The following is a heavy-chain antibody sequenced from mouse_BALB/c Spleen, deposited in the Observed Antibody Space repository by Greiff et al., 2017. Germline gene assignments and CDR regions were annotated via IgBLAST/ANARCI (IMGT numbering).Heavy chain of an antibody. CDR1: GYTFTSYW. D-gene: IGHD2-4*01. CDR2: IYPGDGDT. CDR3: ARSTMITRYFDY. Sequence: QVQLKQSGAELARPGASLKLSCKASGYTFTSYWMQWVKQRPGQGLEWIGAIYPGDGDTRYTQKFKGKATLTADKSSSTAYMQLSSLASEDSAVYYCARSTMITRYFDYWGQGTTLTVSS. J-gene: IGHJ2*01. V-gene: IGHV1-87*01.